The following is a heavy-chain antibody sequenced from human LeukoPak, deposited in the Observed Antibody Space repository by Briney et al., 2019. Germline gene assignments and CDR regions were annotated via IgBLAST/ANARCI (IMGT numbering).Heavy chain of an antibody. D-gene: IGHD7-27*01. CDR3: ARAYWGLGAFDI. CDR2: IYHSGST. CDR1: GYSISSGYY. V-gene: IGHV4-38-2*02. Sequence: SETPSLTCTVSGYSISSGYYWAWIRRPPGKGLEWIGYIYHSGSTYYNPSLKSRVTISVDTSKNQFSLILSSLTAADTAVYYCARAYWGLGAFDIWGQGTMVTVSS. J-gene: IGHJ3*02.